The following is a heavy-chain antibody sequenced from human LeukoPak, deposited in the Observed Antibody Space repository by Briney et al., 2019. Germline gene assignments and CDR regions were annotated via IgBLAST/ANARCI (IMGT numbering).Heavy chain of an antibody. V-gene: IGHV3-7*01. CDR1: GFNFNSKW. CDR2: INQDGSEK. CDR3: ADPPSDF. Sequence: PGGSLRLSCASSGFNFNSKWMTWVRQAPGKGLEWVANINQDGSEKYHWDSVKGRFTISRDNAKSSLFLEMSSLRAEDTAVYYCADPPSDFWGQGTLVAVSS. J-gene: IGHJ4*02.